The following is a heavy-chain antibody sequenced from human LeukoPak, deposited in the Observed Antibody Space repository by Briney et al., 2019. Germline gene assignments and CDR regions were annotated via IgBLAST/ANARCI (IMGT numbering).Heavy chain of an antibody. D-gene: IGHD6-13*01. CDR2: MNPNSGNT. V-gene: IGHV1-8*01. J-gene: IGHJ4*02. Sequence: GASVKVSCKASGYTFTSYDINWVRQATGQGLEWMGWMNPNSGNTGYAQKFLGRVTMTRNTSISTAYMELSSLRSEDTAVYYCARGSLGSSWYILDYWGQGTLVTVSS. CDR3: ARGSLGSSWYILDY. CDR1: GYTFTSYD.